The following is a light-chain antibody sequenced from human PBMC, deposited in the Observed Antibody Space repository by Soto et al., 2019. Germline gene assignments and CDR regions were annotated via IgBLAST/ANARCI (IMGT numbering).Light chain of an antibody. V-gene: IGLV2-23*01. Sequence: QSALTQPASVSGSPGQSITISCTGTSSDVGSYNLVSWFQHHPGNPGKAPKLMIYGGKAPKLVIYEGSKRPSGVSNRFAGSKSCNMASLTISGLQAEDEADYYGCSYAGNNWVFGGGTKLTVL. CDR3: CSYAGNNWV. J-gene: IGLJ3*02. CDR1: SSDVGSYNL. CDR2: EGS.